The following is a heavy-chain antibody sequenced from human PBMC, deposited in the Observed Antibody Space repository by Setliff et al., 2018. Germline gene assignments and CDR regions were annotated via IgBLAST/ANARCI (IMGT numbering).Heavy chain of an antibody. D-gene: IGHD2-15*01. CDR2: ISPYNGVT. V-gene: IGHV1-18*01. J-gene: IGHJ3*02. CDR1: AYILSSYG. CDR3: AISSLSICSGDTCPNAFDI. Sequence: ASVKVSCKASAYILSSYGISWVRQAPGEGLEWMGWISPYNGVTSYAQRFQGRVTMTTDTSTSAAYLELMSLRSDGTAVYYCAISSLSICSGDTCPNAFDIWGQGTMVTVSS.